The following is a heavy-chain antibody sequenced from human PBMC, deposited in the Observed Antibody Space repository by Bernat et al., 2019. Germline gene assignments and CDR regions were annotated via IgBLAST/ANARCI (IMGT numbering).Heavy chain of an antibody. CDR3: AMAAACQYYYGMDV. J-gene: IGHJ6*02. D-gene: IGHD6-13*01. CDR1: GFTFSSYS. CDR2: ISSSSSTI. V-gene: IGHV3-48*01. Sequence: EVQLVESGGGLVQPGGSLRLSCVASGFTFSSYSMNWVRQAPGKGLEWVSYISSSSSTIYYADSVKGQFPRSRDNAKNSLYLQMNSLRAEDTAVYYCAMAAACQYYYGMDVWGQGTTVTVSS.